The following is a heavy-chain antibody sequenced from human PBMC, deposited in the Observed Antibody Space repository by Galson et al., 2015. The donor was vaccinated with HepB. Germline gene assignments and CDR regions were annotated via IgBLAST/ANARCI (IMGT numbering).Heavy chain of an antibody. V-gene: IGHV3-21*01. CDR2: ISIGSTYI. CDR1: GLTFSSYT. CDR3: ARGGWLGPNFDY. D-gene: IGHD5-12*01. J-gene: IGHJ4*02. Sequence: SLRLSCAASGLTFSSYTMNWVRQAPGKGLEWVSSISIGSTYIYYADSVKGRFTISRDNAKNSLYLQMNSLRAEDTAVYYCARGGWLGPNFDYWGQGTLVTVSS.